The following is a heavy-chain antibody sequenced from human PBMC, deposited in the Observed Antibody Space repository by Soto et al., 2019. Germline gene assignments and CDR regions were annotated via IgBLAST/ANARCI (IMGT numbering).Heavy chain of an antibody. D-gene: IGHD6-13*01. CDR3: ARDGHWPNSSSWYYYYYGMDV. CDR2: ISAYNGNT. Sequence: ASVKVSCKASGYTFTSYGISWVRQAPGQGLEWMGWISAYNGNTNYAQKLQGRVTITADKSTSTAYMELSSLRSENTAVYYCARDGHWPNSSSWYYYYYGMDVWGQGTTVTVSS. V-gene: IGHV1-18*01. CDR1: GYTFTSYG. J-gene: IGHJ6*02.